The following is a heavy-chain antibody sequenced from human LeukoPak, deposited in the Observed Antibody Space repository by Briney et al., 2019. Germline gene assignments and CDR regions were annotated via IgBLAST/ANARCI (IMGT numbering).Heavy chain of an antibody. CDR3: ARAYSSIYFPYFDY. D-gene: IGHD6-13*01. CDR2: IDSRSTTI. Sequence: GGSLRLSCAASGFTFSDYYMSWVRQAPGKGLEWLSYIDSRSTTIYYADSVKGRFTISRDNAKNSLFLQTNSLRAEDTAVYYCARAYSSIYFPYFDYWGQGTLVTVSS. J-gene: IGHJ4*02. V-gene: IGHV3-11*01. CDR1: GFTFSDYY.